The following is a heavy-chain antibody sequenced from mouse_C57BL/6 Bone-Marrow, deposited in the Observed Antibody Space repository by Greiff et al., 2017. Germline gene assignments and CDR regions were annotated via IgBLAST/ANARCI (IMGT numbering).Heavy chain of an antibody. D-gene: IGHD1-1*01. J-gene: IGHJ1*03. CDR3: ARDYCGSSYRYWYFDV. Sequence: EVQGVESGGDLVKPGGSLKLSCAASGFTFSSYGMSWVRQTPDKTLEWVATISSGGSYTNYPDNVKGRFTFSRANAKNNLYLQMSHLKSEDPAMYYCARDYCGSSYRYWYFDVWGTGTTVTVSS. CDR2: ISSGGSYT. CDR1: GFTFSSYG. V-gene: IGHV5-6*01.